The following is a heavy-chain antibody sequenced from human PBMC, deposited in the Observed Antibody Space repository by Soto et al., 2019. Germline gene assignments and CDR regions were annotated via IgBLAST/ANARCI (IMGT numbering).Heavy chain of an antibody. CDR2: IRGDFVTT. V-gene: IGHV3-23*01. Sequence: GGSLRLSCATSGFTFSDHAMHWVRQAPGEGLEWVSGIRGDFVTTPYADSVKGRFTISRDNSQNTLYLHMNSLRAEDTARYYCVKEGKMGVEGFDFWGQGTLVTVSS. CDR3: VKEGKMGVEGFDF. CDR1: GFTFSDHA. J-gene: IGHJ4*02. D-gene: IGHD1-26*01.